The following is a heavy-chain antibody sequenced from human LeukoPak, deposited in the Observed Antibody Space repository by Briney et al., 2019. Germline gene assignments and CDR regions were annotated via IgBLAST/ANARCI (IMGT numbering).Heavy chain of an antibody. CDR1: GGSFSSYY. J-gene: IGHJ6*03. D-gene: IGHD2-15*01. CDR2: INHSGST. Sequence: SETLSLTCAVYGGSFSSYYWSWIRQPPGKGLEWIGEINHSGSTNYNASLKSRVTISVDTSKNQFSLKLSSVTAADTAVYYCARGYCSGGSCYPLKSIYYYYMDVWGEGTTVTFSS. CDR3: ARGYCSGGSCYPLKSIYYYYMDV. V-gene: IGHV4-34*01.